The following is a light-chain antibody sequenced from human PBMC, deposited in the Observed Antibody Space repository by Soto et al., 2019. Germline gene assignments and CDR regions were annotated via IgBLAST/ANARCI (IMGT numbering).Light chain of an antibody. CDR2: EVT. V-gene: IGLV2-14*01. CDR3: CSYTSGTSV. CDR1: STDVTGRNY. Sequence: QSALTQPASVSWSPGQSITISCTGTSTDVTGRNYVSLYQQHPGKAPKVIIYEVTNRPSGISNRFSGSKSGNTASLTISGLQAEDEADYHCCSYTSGTSVFGTGTKVTVL. J-gene: IGLJ1*01.